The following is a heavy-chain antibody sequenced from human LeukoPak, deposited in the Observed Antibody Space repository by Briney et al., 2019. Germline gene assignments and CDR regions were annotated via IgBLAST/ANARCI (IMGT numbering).Heavy chain of an antibody. CDR3: ARETRTTYYYYGMDV. CDR1: GFTFSSYE. V-gene: IGHV3-48*03. D-gene: IGHD4-11*01. CDR2: ISSSGSTI. J-gene: IGHJ6*02. Sequence: PGRSLRLSCAASGFTFSSYEMNWVRQAPGKGLEWVSYISSSGSTIYYADSMKGRFTISRDNAKNSLYLQMNSLRAEDTAVYYCARETRTTYYYYGMDVWGQGTTVTVSS.